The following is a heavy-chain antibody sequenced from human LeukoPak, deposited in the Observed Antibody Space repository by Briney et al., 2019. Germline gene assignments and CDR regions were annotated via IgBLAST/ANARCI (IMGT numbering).Heavy chain of an antibody. J-gene: IGHJ1*01. V-gene: IGHV3-23*01. Sequence: GGSLRLSCPASGFTFSDYSMSWVRQAPGKGLEWVSSISGSGGSTYYADSVKGRFTISRDNSKNTLYLQMNSLRAEDTAVYYCAKDLPNPGTSRHFQYWGQGTLVTVSS. CDR3: AKDLPNPGTSRHFQY. CDR2: ISGSGGST. CDR1: GFTFSDYS. D-gene: IGHD2-8*01.